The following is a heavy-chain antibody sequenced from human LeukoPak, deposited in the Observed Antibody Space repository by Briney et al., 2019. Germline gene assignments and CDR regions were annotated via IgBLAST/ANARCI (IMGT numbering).Heavy chain of an antibody. V-gene: IGHV4-59*01. CDR3: ASNDYGDYQSDY. CDR2: VYYSGST. CDR1: GGSISSYY. J-gene: IGHJ4*02. Sequence: SETLSLTCTVSGGSISSYYWSWIRQPPGKGLEWIGYVYYSGSTNYNPSLKSRVIISVDTSENQFSLKLTSVTTADTAMYYCASNDYGDYQSDYWGQGTLVTVSS. D-gene: IGHD4-17*01.